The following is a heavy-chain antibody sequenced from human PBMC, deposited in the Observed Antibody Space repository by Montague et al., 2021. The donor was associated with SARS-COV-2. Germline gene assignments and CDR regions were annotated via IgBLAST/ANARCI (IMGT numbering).Heavy chain of an antibody. CDR2: ISTSAYTT. Sequence: SLRLSCTASGFTISNYDMNWVRQAPGKGPEWISYISTSAYTTSYAGSVKGRFTITRDNGKNSLYLQMNSLRVEDTAVYYCTRDYRSIVGDGLDIWGQGTKVTVSS. D-gene: IGHD3-16*02. J-gene: IGHJ3*02. CDR3: TRDYRSIVGDGLDI. V-gene: IGHV3-48*03. CDR1: GFTISNYD.